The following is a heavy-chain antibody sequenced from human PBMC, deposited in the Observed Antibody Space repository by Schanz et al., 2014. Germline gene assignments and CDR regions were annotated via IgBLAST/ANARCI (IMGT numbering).Heavy chain of an antibody. CDR3: ARDNRYYLFDY. V-gene: IGHV3-23*01. CDR2: ISGSGGST. D-gene: IGHD3-16*02. CDR1: GFTFSSYA. J-gene: IGHJ4*02. Sequence: EVQLLESGGGLVQPGGSLRLSCAASGFTFSSYAMSWVRQAPGKGLEWVSAISGSGGSTYYADSVKGRFTISRDNSKNTLYLQVGSLSAEDTAVYFCARDNRYYLFDYWGQGALVTVSS.